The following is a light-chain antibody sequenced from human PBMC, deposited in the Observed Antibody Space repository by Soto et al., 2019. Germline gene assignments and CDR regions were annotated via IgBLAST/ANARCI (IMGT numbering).Light chain of an antibody. Sequence: DIQMTQSPSSLSASVGDRVTITCQASQDISNYLNWYQQKPGKAPKLLTYDAPNLKTGFPSRFSGSGSGTYFTFTISSLHAEDIAKYYCQHYDNLPYTFGQGTKLEIK. CDR3: QHYDNLPYT. J-gene: IGKJ2*01. CDR2: DAP. CDR1: QDISNY. V-gene: IGKV1-33*01.